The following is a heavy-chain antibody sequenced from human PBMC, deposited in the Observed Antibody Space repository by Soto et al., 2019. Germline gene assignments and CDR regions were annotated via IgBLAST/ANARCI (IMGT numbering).Heavy chain of an antibody. V-gene: IGHV3-74*01. D-gene: IGHD5-18*01. CDR2: ISGDGSST. CDR3: ARDQARGYSSLPLTGMDV. CDR1: EFTFRSYW. J-gene: IGHJ6*02. Sequence: GGSLRLSCAASEFTFRSYWMHWVRQSPGKGLVWVSRISGDGSSTTYADSVRGRFTISRDNAKNSLYLQMNSLRAEDTAVYYCARDQARGYSSLPLTGMDVWGQGTTVTVSS.